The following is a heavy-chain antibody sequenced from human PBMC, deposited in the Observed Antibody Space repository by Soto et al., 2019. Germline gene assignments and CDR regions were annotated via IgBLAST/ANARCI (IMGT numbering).Heavy chain of an antibody. CDR3: ARGLRIYYDRSGLHY. Sequence: EVQLVESGGGLVQPGGSLRLSCAASGFTFSNYEMNWVRQTPGKGLEWVSYISCTGSTIYYADSVRGRFTISRDNSKNSLYLQMNSLRAEDTAVYYCARGLRIYYDRSGLHYWGQGTLVTVSS. D-gene: IGHD3-22*01. V-gene: IGHV3-48*03. CDR1: GFTFSNYE. J-gene: IGHJ4*02. CDR2: ISCTGSTI.